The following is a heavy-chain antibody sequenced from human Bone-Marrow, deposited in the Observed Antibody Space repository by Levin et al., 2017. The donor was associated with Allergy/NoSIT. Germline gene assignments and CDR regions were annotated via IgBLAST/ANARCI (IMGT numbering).Heavy chain of an antibody. J-gene: IGHJ6*02. D-gene: IGHD3-22*01. CDR2: ISYDGSNK. V-gene: IGHV3-30-3*01. Sequence: PGGSLRLSCAASGFTFSSYAMHWVRQAPGKGLEWVAVISYDGSNKYYADSVKGRFTISRDNSKNTLYLQMNSLRAEDTAVYYCARSYYDSSGYYWRFGYYYGMDVWGQGTTVTVSS. CDR3: ARSYYDSSGYYWRFGYYYGMDV. CDR1: GFTFSSYA.